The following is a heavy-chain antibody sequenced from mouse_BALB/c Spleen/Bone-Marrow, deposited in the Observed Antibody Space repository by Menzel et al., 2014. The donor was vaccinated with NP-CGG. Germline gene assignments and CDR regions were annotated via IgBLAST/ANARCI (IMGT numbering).Heavy chain of an antibody. V-gene: IGHV1-12*01. CDR2: IYPGNGGT. CDR3: SRGALFRGYHISSFDY. CDR1: GYTFTSYN. J-gene: IGHJ2*01. D-gene: IGHD2-2*01. Sequence: QVQLQQPGAELVRSGASVKMSCKASGYTFTSYNMHWVKQTPGQGLEWIGYIYPGNGGTNYNRKFKGKATLTADTSSSTAYMQISSLTSEDSAVYFCSRGALFRGYHISSFDYWGQGTTLTVSS.